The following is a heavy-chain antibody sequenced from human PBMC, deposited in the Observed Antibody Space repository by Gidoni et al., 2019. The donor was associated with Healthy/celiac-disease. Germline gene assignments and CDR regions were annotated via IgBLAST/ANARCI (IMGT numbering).Heavy chain of an antibody. CDR2: IYHSGST. CDR3: ASRRDRGDMVRGVIITGLLPFDP. J-gene: IGHJ5*02. D-gene: IGHD3-10*01. V-gene: IGHV4-38-2*02. Sequence: QVQLQESGPGLVKPSETLSLTCTVSGYSISSGYYWGWIRQPPGKGLEWIGSIYHSGSTYYNPSLKSRVTISVDTSKNQFSLKLSSVTAADTAVYYCASRRDRGDMVRGVIITGLLPFDPWGQGTLVTVSS. CDR1: GYSISSGYY.